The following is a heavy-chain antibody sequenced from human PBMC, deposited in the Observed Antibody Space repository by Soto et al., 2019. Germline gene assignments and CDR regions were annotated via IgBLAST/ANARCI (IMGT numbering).Heavy chain of an antibody. J-gene: IGHJ5*02. CDR3: AKGGRASSSWNNWFDP. V-gene: IGHV3-23*01. Sequence: EVQLLESGGGLVQPGGSLRLSCAASGFTFSSYAMTWVRQAPGKGLEWISGISGGGGSTYYADSVKGRFTISRDNSKNTPYVQMNSLRAEDTAVYYCAKGGRASSSWNNWFDPWGQGTLVTVSS. CDR2: ISGGGGST. D-gene: IGHD6-13*01. CDR1: GFTFSSYA.